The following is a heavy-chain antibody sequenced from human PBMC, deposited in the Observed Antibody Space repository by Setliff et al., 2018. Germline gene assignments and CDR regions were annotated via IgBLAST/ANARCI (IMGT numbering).Heavy chain of an antibody. J-gene: IGHJ6*02. D-gene: IGHD2-21*02. CDR3: ARNWVTAQHYYYGMDV. CDR1: GFTFSSYW. CDR2: IYSGGST. Sequence: LRLSCAASGFTFSSYWMSWVRQTPGKGLEWVSVIYSGGSTYYADSVKGRFTISRDNSKNTLYLQMDSLRAEDTAVYYCARNWVTAQHYYYGMDVWGQGTTVTGS. V-gene: IGHV3-66*01.